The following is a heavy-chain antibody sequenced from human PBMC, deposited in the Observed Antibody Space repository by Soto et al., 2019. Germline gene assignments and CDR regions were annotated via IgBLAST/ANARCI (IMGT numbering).Heavy chain of an antibody. Sequence: SETLSLTCTVSGGSISSYYWSWIRQPPGKGLEWIGYIYYSGSTNYNPSLKSRVTISVDTSKNQFSLKLSSVTAADTAVYYCARGGMATIVDYWGQGTLVTVSS. D-gene: IGHD5-12*01. J-gene: IGHJ4*02. CDR1: GGSISSYY. CDR2: IYYSGST. CDR3: ARGGMATIVDY. V-gene: IGHV4-59*01.